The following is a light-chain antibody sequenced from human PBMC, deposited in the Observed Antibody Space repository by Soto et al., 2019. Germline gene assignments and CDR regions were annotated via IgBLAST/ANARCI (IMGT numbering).Light chain of an antibody. Sequence: DIVMTQSPLSLPVTPGEPASISCRSSHILLHSNGYNYLDWYLQKPGQSPQLLIYLGSNRASGVPDRFSGSGSGTDFTLKISRVEAEDVGVYYCMQALQTPPTFGQGTR. CDR2: LGS. CDR1: HILLHSNGYNY. CDR3: MQALQTPPT. V-gene: IGKV2-28*01. J-gene: IGKJ5*01.